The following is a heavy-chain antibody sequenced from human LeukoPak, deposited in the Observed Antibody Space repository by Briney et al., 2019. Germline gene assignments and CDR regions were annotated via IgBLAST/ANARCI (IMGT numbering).Heavy chain of an antibody. Sequence: ASVKVSCKASGYTFTSYYVHWERQAPGQGLEWMGIINPSGGSTSYPQKFQGRVTMTRDTSTSTVYMELSSLRSEDTAVYYCARGGDLPRAQEDAFDIWGQGTMVTVSS. V-gene: IGHV1-46*01. CDR1: GYTFTSYY. J-gene: IGHJ3*02. D-gene: IGHD3-16*01. CDR3: ARGGDLPRAQEDAFDI. CDR2: INPSGGST.